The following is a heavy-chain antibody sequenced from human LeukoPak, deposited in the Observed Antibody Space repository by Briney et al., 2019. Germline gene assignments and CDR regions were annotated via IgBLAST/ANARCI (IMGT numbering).Heavy chain of an antibody. CDR3: ARDPISRIAVAGMNWFDP. CDR1: GYTFTSYG. V-gene: IGHV1-18*01. J-gene: IGHJ5*02. Sequence: ASVKVSCKASGYTFTSYGISWVRQAPGQGLEWMGWISAYNGNTNYAQKLQGRVTMTTDTSTSTAHMELRSLRSDDTAVYYCARDPISRIAVAGMNWFDPWGQGTLVTVSS. D-gene: IGHD6-19*01. CDR2: ISAYNGNT.